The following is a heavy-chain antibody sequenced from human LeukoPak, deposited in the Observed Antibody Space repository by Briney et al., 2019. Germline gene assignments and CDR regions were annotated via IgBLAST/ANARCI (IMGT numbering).Heavy chain of an antibody. J-gene: IGHJ4*02. CDR1: GYTFTSYG. CDR2: ISAYNGYT. CDR3: ARDSSGYTTFDY. D-gene: IGHD3-22*01. V-gene: IGHV1-18*01. Sequence: ASVKVSCKTSGYTFTSYGISWVRQAPGQGLEWMGWISAYNGYTHYAQKLQGRVTITADESTSTAYMELSSLRSEDTAVYYCARDSSGYTTFDYWGQGTLVTVSS.